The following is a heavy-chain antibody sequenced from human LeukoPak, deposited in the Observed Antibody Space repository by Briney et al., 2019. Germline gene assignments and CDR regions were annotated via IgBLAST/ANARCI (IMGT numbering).Heavy chain of an antibody. CDR1: GYTFTSYG. Sequence: ASVKVSCKASGYTFTSYGISWVRQAPGQGLGWMGWVSAYGDDTNYVQKFQGRVTMTTDTSTSTAYMELRSLRSDDTAVYYCARDCIGCHGFDYWGQGTLVTASS. D-gene: IGHD2-15*01. CDR2: VSAYGDDT. J-gene: IGHJ4*02. CDR3: ARDCIGCHGFDY. V-gene: IGHV1-18*01.